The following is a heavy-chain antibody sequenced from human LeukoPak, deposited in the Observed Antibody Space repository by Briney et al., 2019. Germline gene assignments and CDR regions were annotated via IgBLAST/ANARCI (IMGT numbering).Heavy chain of an antibody. CDR1: GGSISSYY. CDR3: ARSINCSSFFFQAEDGIRDFDWPNYNYYYGMDV. Sequence: SETLTLTCTVSGGSISSYYWSWIRQPPGRRLDWIGYIYYSGSSNYNPSLKSRVTISVDTSKNQFSLKLSSVTAADTAVYYCARSINCSSFFFQAEDGIRDFDWPNYNYYYGMDVWGQGTTVTVSS. V-gene: IGHV4-59*08. CDR2: IYYSGSS. J-gene: IGHJ6*02. D-gene: IGHD3-9*01.